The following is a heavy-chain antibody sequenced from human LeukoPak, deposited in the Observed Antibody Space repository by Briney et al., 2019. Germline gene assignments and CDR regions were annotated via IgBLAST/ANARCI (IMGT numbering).Heavy chain of an antibody. CDR2: IYSGGST. Sequence: GGSLRLSCVASGFIVSSNCMSWVRQAPGKGLEWVSFIYSGGSTYYADSVKGRFTISRDNSKNTLYLQMDSLRAEDTAVYYCARRAGDYSHPYDYWGQGTLVTVSS. V-gene: IGHV3-53*01. CDR3: ARRAGDYSHPYDY. CDR1: GFIVSSNC. J-gene: IGHJ4*02. D-gene: IGHD3-22*01.